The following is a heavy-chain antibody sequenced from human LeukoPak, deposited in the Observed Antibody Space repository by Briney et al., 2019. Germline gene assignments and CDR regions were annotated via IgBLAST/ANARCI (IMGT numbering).Heavy chain of an antibody. CDR1: GGSISSYY. J-gene: IGHJ4*02. CDR2: IHYSGST. V-gene: IGHV4-59*08. D-gene: IGHD3-22*01. Sequence: SETLSLTCTVSGGSISSYYWSWIRQPPGKGLEWIGYIHYSGSTYYNPSLKSRVTISVDTSKNQFSLKLSSVTAADTAVYYCARKRLYYDSSGYGNWDDYWGQGTLVTVSS. CDR3: ARKRLYYDSSGYGNWDDY.